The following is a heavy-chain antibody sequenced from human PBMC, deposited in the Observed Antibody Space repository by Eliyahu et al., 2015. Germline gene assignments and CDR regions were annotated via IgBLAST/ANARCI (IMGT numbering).Heavy chain of an antibody. D-gene: IGHD6-19*01. CDR1: XGSVRXSNW. CDR2: IYHSGST. V-gene: IGHV4-4*02. Sequence: QVQLXESGPGLVXPSGTLSXXXAVSXGSVRXSNWWSWVRQPXGKGLEWIGEIYHSGSTNYNPSLKSRVTISVDKSKNQFSLKLSSVTAADTAVYYCARGTTSSGWYEYWGQGTLVTVSS. J-gene: IGHJ4*02. CDR3: ARGTTSSGWYEY.